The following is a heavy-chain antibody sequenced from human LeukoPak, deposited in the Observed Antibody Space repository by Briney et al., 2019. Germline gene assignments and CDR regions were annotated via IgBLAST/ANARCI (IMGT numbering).Heavy chain of an antibody. CDR1: GFTFSSYT. Sequence: GGSLRLSCAASGFTFSSYTMSWVRQAPGKGLEWVSVIGGSGGSTNYADSVKGRFTISRGNSKNTLYLQMNSLRAEDTAVYYCASLSGTYCSGGSCYSGSGYWGQGALVTVSS. V-gene: IGHV3-23*01. CDR3: ASLSGTYCSGGSCYSGSGY. CDR2: IGGSGGST. D-gene: IGHD2-15*01. J-gene: IGHJ4*02.